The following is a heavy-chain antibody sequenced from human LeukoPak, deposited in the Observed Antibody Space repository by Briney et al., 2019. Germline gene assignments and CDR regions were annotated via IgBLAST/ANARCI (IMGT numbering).Heavy chain of an antibody. Sequence: GGSLRLSCVASGFTFKNCAMGRVRQAPGKGLEWVSGINYSGGHKYYADSVKGRFTISRDSSKNTLSLQMNSLTTEDTAVYYCARDWGAYYHFFDYWGQGTLVTVSS. CDR2: INYSGGHK. V-gene: IGHV3-23*01. CDR3: ARDWGAYYHFFDY. CDR1: GFTFKNCA. D-gene: IGHD3-22*01. J-gene: IGHJ4*02.